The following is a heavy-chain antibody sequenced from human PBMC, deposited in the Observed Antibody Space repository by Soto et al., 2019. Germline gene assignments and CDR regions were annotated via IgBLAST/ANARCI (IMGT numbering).Heavy chain of an antibody. Sequence: QITLKESGPTLVKPTQTLTLTCTFSGFSLSTSGVGVGWIRQPPGNALEWLALIYWDDDKRYSPSLKSRLTITKDTSKNQVVLTMNNMDPVDTATYYCAHSRCGGDCLQSYSSHYYYGMDVWGQGTTVTVSS. CDR2: IYWDDDK. V-gene: IGHV2-5*02. D-gene: IGHD2-21*02. CDR1: GFSLSTSGVG. J-gene: IGHJ6*02. CDR3: AHSRCGGDCLQSYSSHYYYGMDV.